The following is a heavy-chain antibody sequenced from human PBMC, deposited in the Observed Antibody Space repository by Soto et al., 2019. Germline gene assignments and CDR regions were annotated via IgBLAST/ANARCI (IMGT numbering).Heavy chain of an antibody. CDR1: GYTFTSYY. Sequence: QVQLVQSGAEVKKPGASVKVSCKASGYTFTSYYMHWVRQPPGQGLGWMGIINPSGGSTSYAQKFQGRVTMTRDTSTSTVYMELSSLRSEDTAVYYCARVDAQYCSGGSCYFDCWGQGTLVTVSS. CDR2: INPSGGST. D-gene: IGHD2-15*01. CDR3: ARVDAQYCSGGSCYFDC. J-gene: IGHJ4*02. V-gene: IGHV1-46*01.